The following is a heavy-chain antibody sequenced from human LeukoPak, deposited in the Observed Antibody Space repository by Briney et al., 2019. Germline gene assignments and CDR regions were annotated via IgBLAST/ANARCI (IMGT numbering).Heavy chain of an antibody. CDR1: GGSISSGDYY. CDR2: IYYSGST. J-gene: IGHJ4*02. CDR3: ARTFTWSYFDY. V-gene: IGHV4-30-4*08. Sequence: SPETLSLTCTVSGGSISSGDYYWSWIRQPPGKGLEWIGYIYYSGSTYYNPSLKSRVTISVDTSKNQFSLKLSSVTAADTAVYYCARTFTWSYFDYWGQGTLVTVSS. D-gene: IGHD3-3*01.